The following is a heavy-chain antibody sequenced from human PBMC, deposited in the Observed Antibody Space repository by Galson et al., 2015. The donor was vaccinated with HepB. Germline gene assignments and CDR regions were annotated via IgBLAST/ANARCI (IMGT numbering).Heavy chain of an antibody. CDR1: GDSISKSGHY. CDR3: ARHMWQLVGSNWYMRACDY. CDR2: IYDSGIT. V-gene: IGHV4-39*01. D-gene: IGHD6-13*01. J-gene: IGHJ4*02. Sequence: SQTLSLTCTVSGDSISKSGHYWGWIRQPPGKGLEWIGSIYDSGITYYNPSLKSRVTISVDTSENQFSLKLSSLTAADTAVYYCARHMWQLVGSNWYMRACDYWGQGTLVTVSS.